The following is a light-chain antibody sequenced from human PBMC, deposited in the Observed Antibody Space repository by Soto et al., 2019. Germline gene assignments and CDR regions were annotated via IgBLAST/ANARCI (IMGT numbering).Light chain of an antibody. J-gene: IGLJ1*01. CDR2: EVT. V-gene: IGLV2-14*01. Sequence: QSVLTQPASVSGSPGQSFTISCTGTSSDVGGYNYVCWYKQHPGKAPQLMIYEVTNRPSGVSDRFSGSKSGNTASLTISGLQAEDEADYYCSSYTSSSTLYVFGTGTKVTVL. CDR3: SSYTSSSTLYV. CDR1: SSDVGGYNY.